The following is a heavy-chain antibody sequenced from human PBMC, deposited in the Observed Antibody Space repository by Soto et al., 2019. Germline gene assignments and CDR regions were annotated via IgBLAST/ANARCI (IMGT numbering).Heavy chain of an antibody. CDR2: IIPILGIA. V-gene: IGHV1-69*02. J-gene: IGHJ3*02. CDR1: GGTFSSYT. D-gene: IGHD4-17*01. CDR3: ARVKGTTVVMEAFDI. Sequence: QVQLVQSGAEVKKPGSSVKVSCKASGGTFSSYTISWVRQAPGQGLEWMGRIIPILGIANYAQKFQGRVTITADKSTSTAYMELSSLRSEDTAVYYCARVKGTTVVMEAFDIWGQGTMVTVSS.